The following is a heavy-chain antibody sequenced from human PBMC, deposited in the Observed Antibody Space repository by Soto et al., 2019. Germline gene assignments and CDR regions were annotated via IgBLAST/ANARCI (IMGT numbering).Heavy chain of an antibody. CDR3: ARHGSN. CDR1: GVSISNSSYY. CDR2: IYYSGIT. V-gene: IGHV4-39*01. J-gene: IGHJ4*02. Sequence: SETLSLTCTVSGVSISNSSYYWGWIRRPPGKGLEWIGTIYYSGITYYNPSLKSRVTISVDTSKNQFSLKLTSVTAADTAVYYCARHGSNWGQGTLVTAPQ.